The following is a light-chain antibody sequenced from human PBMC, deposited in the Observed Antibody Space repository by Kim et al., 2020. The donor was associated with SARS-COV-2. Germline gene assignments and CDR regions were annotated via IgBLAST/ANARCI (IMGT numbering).Light chain of an antibody. CDR2: GNS. Sequence: VTISFTGTSTNSGAGYDVHCYQQLPRPAPTPLIYGNSNRPSGVPDRFSGSKSGTSASLAITGLQAEDEAEYYCQSYDSSLSGSVFGRGTQLTVL. J-gene: IGLJ2*01. CDR1: STNSGAGYD. V-gene: IGLV1-40*01. CDR3: QSYDSSLSGSV.